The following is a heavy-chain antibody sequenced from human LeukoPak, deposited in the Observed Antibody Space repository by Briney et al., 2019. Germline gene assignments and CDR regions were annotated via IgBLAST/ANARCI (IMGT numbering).Heavy chain of an antibody. J-gene: IGHJ4*02. CDR2: INSDGSST. D-gene: IGHD6-19*01. Sequence: GGSLRLSCAASGFTFSSYWMHWVRQAPGKGLVWVSRINSDGSSTSCADSVKGRFTISRDNAKNTLYLQMNSLRAEDTAVYYCARGSGWFYFDYWGQGTLVTVSS. V-gene: IGHV3-74*01. CDR1: GFTFSSYW. CDR3: ARGSGWFYFDY.